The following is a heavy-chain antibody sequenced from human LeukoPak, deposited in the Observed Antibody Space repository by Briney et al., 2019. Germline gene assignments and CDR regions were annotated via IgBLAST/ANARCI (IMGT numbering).Heavy chain of an antibody. J-gene: IGHJ5*02. CDR3: ARGLADSSAWYGDWFDP. CDR1: GFTFNSYT. Sequence: PGGSLRLNCAASGFTFNSYTMNWVRQAPGKGLEWVAVISFDGDNTYYAESVKGRFTISRDNSKNTVYLQMNNLRGDDTAVYHCARGLADSSAWYGDWFDPWGQGSLVTVSS. CDR2: ISFDGDNT. V-gene: IGHV3-30-3*01. D-gene: IGHD6-13*01.